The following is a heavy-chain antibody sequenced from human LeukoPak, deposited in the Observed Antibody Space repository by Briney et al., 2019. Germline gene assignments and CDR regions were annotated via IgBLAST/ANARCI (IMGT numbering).Heavy chain of an antibody. CDR2: TNEDGSYA. CDR3: TRDWRHHLDS. D-gene: IGHD1-14*01. CDR1: GFTLSSYW. Sequence: GGSLRLSCAASGFTLSSYWVHWVRQPPGKGLMWLSRTNEDGSYADYADSVKGRFTISRDNAKHTLYLQMNSLRAEDTAVYYCTRDWRHHLDSWGQGTLVTVSS. V-gene: IGHV3-74*01. J-gene: IGHJ4*02.